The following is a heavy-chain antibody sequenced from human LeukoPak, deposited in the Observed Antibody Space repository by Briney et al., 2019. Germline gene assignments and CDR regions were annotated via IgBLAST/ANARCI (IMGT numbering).Heavy chain of an antibody. CDR2: INPNGGGT. V-gene: IGHV1-2*02. Sequence: ASVKVSCKASGYTFTDYYMFWVRQAPGQGLEWMGWINPNGGGTNYAQKFQGRVTMTRDTSISTAYMELSRLTSDDTAVYYCARWVGYSNWFDPWGQGTLVTVSS. CDR1: GYTFTDYY. J-gene: IGHJ5*02. D-gene: IGHD2-15*01. CDR3: ARWVGYSNWFDP.